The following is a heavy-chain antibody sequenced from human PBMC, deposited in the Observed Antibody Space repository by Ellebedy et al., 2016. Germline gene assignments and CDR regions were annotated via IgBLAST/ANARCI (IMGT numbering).Heavy chain of an antibody. CDR3: ARSSMVRGGDLFDY. CDR2: IHSSSSTI. V-gene: IGHV3-48*02. Sequence: GESLKISXAASGFTFSSHSMNWVRQAPGKGLEWVSYIHSSSSTIYYADSVKGRFTISRDNAKNSLYLQMSSLRDEDTAVYYCARSSMVRGGDLFDYWGQGALVTVSS. CDR1: GFTFSSHS. J-gene: IGHJ4*02. D-gene: IGHD3-10*01.